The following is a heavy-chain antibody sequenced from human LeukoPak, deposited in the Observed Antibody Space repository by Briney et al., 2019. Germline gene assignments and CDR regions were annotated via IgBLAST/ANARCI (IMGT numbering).Heavy chain of an antibody. J-gene: IGHJ4*02. CDR2: INPNSGGT. CDR1: GYTFTGHY. CDR3: ARVGHTSGWDFDY. D-gene: IGHD6-19*01. V-gene: IGHV1-2*02. Sequence: ASVKVSCKASGYTFTGHYIHWVRQAPGQGLVWMVFINPNSGGTNYAQKFQGRVTMTRDTSITTAYMELRRVTSDDTAVYYCARVGHTSGWDFDYWGQGTLVTVSS.